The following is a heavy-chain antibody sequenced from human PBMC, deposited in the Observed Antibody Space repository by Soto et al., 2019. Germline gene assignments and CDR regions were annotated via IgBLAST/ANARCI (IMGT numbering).Heavy chain of an antibody. J-gene: IGHJ4*02. CDR1: GFTFSSYS. CDR3: ARDPRSTYYDFWSGYSYFDY. CDR2: ISSSSSYI. D-gene: IGHD3-3*01. Sequence: PGGSLRLSCAASGFTFSSYSMNWVRQAPGKGLEWVSSISSSSSYIYYADSVKGRFTISRDNAKNSLYLQMNSLRAEDTAVYYCARDPRSTYYDFWSGYSYFDYWGQGTLVTVSS. V-gene: IGHV3-21*01.